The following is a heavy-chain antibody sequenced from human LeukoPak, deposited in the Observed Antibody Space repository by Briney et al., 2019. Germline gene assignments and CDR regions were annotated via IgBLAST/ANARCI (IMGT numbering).Heavy chain of an antibody. J-gene: IGHJ6*03. CDR1: FYTFTSYV. Sequence: AGVKVSCQPSFYTFTSYVISSVRQTPGQALEWMGWISASNGNTNYAQKLQGRVTMTTDTSTSTAYMELRSMRSDDTAVYYCARVKHDYSNWGDYYYYYMDVWGKGTTVTVSS. V-gene: IGHV1-18*01. D-gene: IGHD4-11*01. CDR3: ARVKHDYSNWGDYYYYYMDV. CDR2: ISASNGNT.